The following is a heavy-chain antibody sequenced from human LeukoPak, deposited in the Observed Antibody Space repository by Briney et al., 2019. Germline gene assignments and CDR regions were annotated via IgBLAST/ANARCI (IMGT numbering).Heavy chain of an antibody. CDR3: ARDTVTGENAFDV. D-gene: IGHD1-20*01. CDR2: IYYSGST. J-gene: IGHJ3*01. CDR1: GGSISSYY. Sequence: PSQTLSLTCTVSGGSISSYYWSWIRQPPGKGLEWIGYIYYSGSTNYNPSLKSRVTISVDTSKNQFSLKLSSVTAADTAVYYCARDTVTGENAFDVWGQGTMVTVSS. V-gene: IGHV4-59*01.